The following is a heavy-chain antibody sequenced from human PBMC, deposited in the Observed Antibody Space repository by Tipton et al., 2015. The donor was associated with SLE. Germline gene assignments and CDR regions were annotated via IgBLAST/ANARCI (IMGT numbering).Heavy chain of an antibody. CDR3: ASTYYYYMDV. Sequence: TLSLTCTVSGGSISSGSYYWSWIRQPPGKGLEWIGYIYYSGSTNYNPSLKSRVTISVDTSKNQFSLKLSSVTAADTAVYYCASTYYYYMDVWGKGTTVTVSS. CDR2: IYYSGST. CDR1: GGSISSGSYY. V-gene: IGHV4-61*01. J-gene: IGHJ6*03.